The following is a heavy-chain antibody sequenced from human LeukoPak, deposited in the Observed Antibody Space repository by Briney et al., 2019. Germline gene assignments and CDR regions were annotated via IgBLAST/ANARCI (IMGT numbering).Heavy chain of an antibody. CDR1: GYTFTGYY. CDR2: INPNSGGT. Sequence: ASVKVSCKASGYTFTGYYMHWVRQASGQGLEWMGWINPNSGGTNYTQKFQGRVTMTRDTSISTAYMELSRLRSDDTAVYYCASTMVRGALAYYFDYWGQGTLVTVSS. CDR3: ASTMVRGALAYYFDY. D-gene: IGHD3-10*01. J-gene: IGHJ4*02. V-gene: IGHV1-2*02.